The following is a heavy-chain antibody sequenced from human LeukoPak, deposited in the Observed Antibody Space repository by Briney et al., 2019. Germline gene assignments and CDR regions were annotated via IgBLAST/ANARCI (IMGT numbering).Heavy chain of an antibody. J-gene: IGHJ4*02. CDR1: GYTFTSYY. CDR3: ASTYDFWSGYYD. CDR2: INPSGGST. D-gene: IGHD3-3*01. V-gene: IGHV1-46*01. Sequence: ASVKVSRKASGYTFTSYYMHWVRQAPGQGPEWMGIINPSGGSTSYAQKFQGRVTMTRDTSTSTVYMELSSLRSEDTAVYYCASTYDFWSGYYDWGQGTLVTVSS.